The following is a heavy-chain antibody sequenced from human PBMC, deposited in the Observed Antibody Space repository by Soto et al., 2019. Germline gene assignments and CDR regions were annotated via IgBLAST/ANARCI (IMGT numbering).Heavy chain of an antibody. V-gene: IGHV3-33*01. CDR2: IWYDGSNK. Sequence: PGGSLRLSCAASGFTFSSYGMHWVRQAPGKGLEWVAGIWYDGSNKYYADSVKGRFTISRDNSKNTLYLQMNSLRAEDTAVYYCARDGGSFLTGYDAFDIWGQGTMVTVSS. CDR3: ARDGGSFLTGYDAFDI. J-gene: IGHJ3*02. D-gene: IGHD3-9*01. CDR1: GFTFSSYG.